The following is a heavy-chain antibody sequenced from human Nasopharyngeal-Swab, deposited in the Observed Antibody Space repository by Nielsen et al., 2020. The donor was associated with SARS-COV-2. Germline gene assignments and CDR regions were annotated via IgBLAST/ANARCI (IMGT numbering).Heavy chain of an antibody. V-gene: IGHV3-21*01. CDR3: AKGGGRMVAVAGYLGY. CDR2: ISSSSSYI. D-gene: IGHD6-19*01. Sequence: GGSLRLSCAASGFTFSSYSMNWVRQAPGKGLEWVSSISSSSSYIYYADSVKGRFTISRDNAKNSLYLQMNSLRAEDTAVYYCAKGGGRMVAVAGYLGYWGQGTLVTVSS. J-gene: IGHJ4*02. CDR1: GFTFSSYS.